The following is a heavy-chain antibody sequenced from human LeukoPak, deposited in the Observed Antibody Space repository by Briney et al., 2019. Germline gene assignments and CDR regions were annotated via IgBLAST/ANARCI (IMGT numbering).Heavy chain of an antibody. CDR1: GFTFSDYY. D-gene: IGHD3-22*01. CDR3: ARQPDDSSGYYLNYFDY. V-gene: IGHV3-11*01. CDR2: ISSSGSTI. J-gene: IGHJ4*02. Sequence: PGGSLRLSCAASGFTFSDYYMSWIRQAPGKGLEWVSYISSSGSTIYYADSVKGRFTISRDNSKNTLYLQMSNLRADDTAVYYCARQPDDSSGYYLNYFDYWGQGTLVTVSS.